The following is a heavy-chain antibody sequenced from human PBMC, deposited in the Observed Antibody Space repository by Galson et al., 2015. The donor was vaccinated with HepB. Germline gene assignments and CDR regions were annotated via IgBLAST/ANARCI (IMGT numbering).Heavy chain of an antibody. CDR1: GFTFSGYS. D-gene: IGHD4-17*01. J-gene: IGHJ5*02. V-gene: IGHV3-48*01. CDR3: ARDARPVATLTILGDNWFDP. Sequence: SLRLSCAASGFTFSGYSMNWVRQAPGKGLEWLSYISSSSSTIYYADSVKGRFTISRDNAKDSLYLQMNSLRAEDTAVYYCARDARPVATLTILGDNWFDPWGQGTLVTVSS. CDR2: ISSSSSTI.